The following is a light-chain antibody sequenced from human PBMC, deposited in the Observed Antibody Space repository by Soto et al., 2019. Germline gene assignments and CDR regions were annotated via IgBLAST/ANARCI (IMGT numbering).Light chain of an antibody. CDR1: TSNIGSNY. V-gene: IGLV1-47*01. Sequence: VLTQPPSASGTPGQGATISCSGSTSNIGSNYVYWYQQLPGTAPKLLIYRNNQRPSGVPDRFSGSKSGTSASLAISGLRSDDEADYFCATWDDSLNGFYVFGTGTKVTVL. CDR3: ATWDDSLNGFYV. J-gene: IGLJ1*01. CDR2: RNN.